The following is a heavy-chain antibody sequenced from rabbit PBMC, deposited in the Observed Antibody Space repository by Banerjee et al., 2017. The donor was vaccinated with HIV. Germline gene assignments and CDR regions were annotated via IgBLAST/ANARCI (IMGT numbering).Heavy chain of an antibody. CDR3: ARTYASGSGYDYGMDL. D-gene: IGHD6-1*01. V-gene: IGHV1S40*01. Sequence: QSLEESGGDLVKPGASLTLTCKASGFSFSSSYWICWVRQAPGKGLEWIACIYAGSSGSTYYASWAKGRFTISKTSSTTVTLQMTSLTAADTATYFCARTYASGSGYDYGMDLWGPGTLVTVS. J-gene: IGHJ6*01. CDR1: GFSFSSSYW. CDR2: IYAGSSGST.